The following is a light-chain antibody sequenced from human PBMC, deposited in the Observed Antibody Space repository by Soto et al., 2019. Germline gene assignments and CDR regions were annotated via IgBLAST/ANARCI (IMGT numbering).Light chain of an antibody. Sequence: QSALTQPASVSGSPGQSITISSSGTSSDVGGYNFVSWYQHHPGKAPKLMIYEVSNRPSGVSNRFSGSKSGNTASLTISGLQAEDEADYYCSSYTSKSTLVFGGGTKLTVL. CDR3: SSYTSKSTLV. V-gene: IGLV2-14*01. CDR2: EVS. CDR1: SSDVGGYNF. J-gene: IGLJ2*01.